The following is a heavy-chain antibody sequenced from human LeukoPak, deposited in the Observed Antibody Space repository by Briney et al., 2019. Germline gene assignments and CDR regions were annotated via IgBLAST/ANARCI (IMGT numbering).Heavy chain of an antibody. Sequence: GGSLRLSCAASGFIFSISGIHWVRQAPGKGLEWVAFIHYDGTKKYYADSVKGRFTVSRDDSRDTVYLQMNNLRAEDTAVYYCARDILTGSQSRFQHWGQGTLVTVSS. CDR3: ARDILTGSQSRFQH. CDR1: GFIFSISG. D-gene: IGHD3-9*01. V-gene: IGHV3-30*02. CDR2: IHYDGTKK. J-gene: IGHJ1*01.